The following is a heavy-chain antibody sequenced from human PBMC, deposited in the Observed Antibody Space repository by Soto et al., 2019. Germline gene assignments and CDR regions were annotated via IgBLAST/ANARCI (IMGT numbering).Heavy chain of an antibody. D-gene: IGHD4-17*01. J-gene: IGHJ4*02. Sequence: GGSLRLSCAASGFTFSSYWMSWVRQAPGKGLEWVANIKQDGSEKYYVDSVKGRFTISRDNAKNSLYLQMNSLRAEDTAVYYCARDSPIDYGDYEHSFTYYFDYWGQGTLVTVSS. V-gene: IGHV3-7*01. CDR3: ARDSPIDYGDYEHSFTYYFDY. CDR1: GFTFSSYW. CDR2: IKQDGSEK.